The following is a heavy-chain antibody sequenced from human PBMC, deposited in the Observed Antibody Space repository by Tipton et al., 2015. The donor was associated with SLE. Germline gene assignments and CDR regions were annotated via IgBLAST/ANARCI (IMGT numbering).Heavy chain of an antibody. J-gene: IGHJ4*02. CDR1: GGSISSYY. Sequence: TLSLTCTVSGGSISSYYWSWIRQPPGKGLEWIGHIYYSGSTNYNPSLKSRVTISVDTSKNQFALKLSSVTAADTAVYYCARGATNFDSWGQGTLVTVSS. CDR2: IYYSGST. CDR3: ARGATNFDS. D-gene: IGHD5-12*01. V-gene: IGHV4-59*08.